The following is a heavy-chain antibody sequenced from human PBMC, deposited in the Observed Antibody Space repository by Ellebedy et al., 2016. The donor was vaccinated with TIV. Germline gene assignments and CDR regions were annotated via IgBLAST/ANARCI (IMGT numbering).Heavy chain of an antibody. CDR3: ARERTTFFHDAFDI. J-gene: IGHJ3*02. CDR1: GGSISSSSYY. V-gene: IGHV4-61*01. Sequence: MPSETLSLTCTVSGGSISSSSYYWGWIRQPPGKGLEWIGYIYYSGSTNYNPSLKSRVTISVDTSKNQLSLKLSSVTAADTAVYYCARERTTFFHDAFDIWGQGTMVTVSS. D-gene: IGHD1-1*01. CDR2: IYYSGST.